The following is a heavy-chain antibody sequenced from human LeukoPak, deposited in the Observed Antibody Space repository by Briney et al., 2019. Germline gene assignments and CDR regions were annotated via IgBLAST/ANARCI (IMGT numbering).Heavy chain of an antibody. CDR3: ARGLRYCSGGSCSHYYYYYGMDV. CDR2: INHSGST. D-gene: IGHD2-15*01. Sequence: SETLSLTCTVSGGSVSSGSYYWSWIRQPPGKGLEWIGEINHSGSTNYNPSLKSRVTISVDTSKNQFSLKLSSVTAADTAVYYCARGLRYCSGGSCSHYYYYYGMDVWGQGTTVTVSS. V-gene: IGHV4-39*07. J-gene: IGHJ6*02. CDR1: GGSVSSGSYY.